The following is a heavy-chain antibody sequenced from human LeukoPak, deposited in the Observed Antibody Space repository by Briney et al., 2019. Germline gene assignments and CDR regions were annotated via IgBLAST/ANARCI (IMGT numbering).Heavy chain of an antibody. D-gene: IGHD2-2*02. CDR3: ARRRSYCTSSRCYTYFDY. CDR2: IKQDGSEK. V-gene: IGHV3-7*01. J-gene: IGHJ4*02. Sequence: GGSLRLSCAASGFTFSSYWMSWVRQAPGKGLEWVANIKQDGSEKYYVDSVKGRFTISRDNAKNSLYLQMNSLRAEDAAVYYCARRRSYCTSSRCYTYFDYWGQGTLVTVSS. CDR1: GFTFSSYW.